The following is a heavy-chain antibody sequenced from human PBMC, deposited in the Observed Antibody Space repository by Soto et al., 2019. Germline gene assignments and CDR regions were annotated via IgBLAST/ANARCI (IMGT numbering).Heavy chain of an antibody. CDR3: AKGVAYYDILTGYYKGYFDY. CDR1: GFTFSSYA. Sequence: GGSLRLSCAASGFTFSSYAMSWVRQAPGKGLEWVSAISGSGGSTYYADSGKGRFTISRANYKNTLYLQMNSLRVADTDVYYCAKGVAYYDILTGYYKGYFDYWGQGTPVTVSS. D-gene: IGHD3-9*01. CDR2: ISGSGGST. V-gene: IGHV3-23*01. J-gene: IGHJ4*02.